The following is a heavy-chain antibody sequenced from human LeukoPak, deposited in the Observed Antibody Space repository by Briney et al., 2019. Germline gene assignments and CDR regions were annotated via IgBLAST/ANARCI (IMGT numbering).Heavy chain of an antibody. D-gene: IGHD7-27*01. V-gene: IGHV4-59*01. CDR1: GGSISSYY. J-gene: IGHJ2*01. CDR2: IYYSGST. Sequence: SETLSLTCTVSGGSISSYYWSWIRQPPGRGLEWIGYIYYSGSTNNNPSLRSRVTISIDTSKNQFSLKLSSVTAADTAVYYCARDLSRGNWGSANWYFDLWGRGTLVTVSS. CDR3: ARDLSRGNWGSANWYFDL.